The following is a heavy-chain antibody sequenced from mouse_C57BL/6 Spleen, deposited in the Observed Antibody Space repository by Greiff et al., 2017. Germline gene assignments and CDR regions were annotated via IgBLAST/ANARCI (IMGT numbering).Heavy chain of an antibody. D-gene: IGHD2-4*01. CDR2: IYPGDGDT. J-gene: IGHJ2*01. V-gene: IGHV1-80*01. Sequence: QVQLQQSGAELVKPGASVKISCKASGYAFSSYWMNWVKQRPGKGLEWIGQIYPGDGDTNYNGKFKGKATLTADKSSSTAYMQLSSLTSEDSAVYFGARRRDYDYDEGYFDYWGQGTTLTVSS. CDR1: GYAFSSYW. CDR3: ARRRDYDYDEGYFDY.